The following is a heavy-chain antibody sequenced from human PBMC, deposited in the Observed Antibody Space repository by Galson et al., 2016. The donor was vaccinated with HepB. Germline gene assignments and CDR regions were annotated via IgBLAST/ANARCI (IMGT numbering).Heavy chain of an antibody. Sequence: ETLSLTCGVNGGSLTDLYWSWIRQSPGKGLEWIGEISHRATTNYNPSFKSRVTLSVDTSKNQFSLKLTSVTAADTALYTCVRQQKAGLMNFWGQGTMVTVSS. CDR1: GGSLTDLY. CDR2: ISHRATT. J-gene: IGHJ3*01. D-gene: IGHD6-19*01. CDR3: VRQQKAGLMNF. V-gene: IGHV4-34*01.